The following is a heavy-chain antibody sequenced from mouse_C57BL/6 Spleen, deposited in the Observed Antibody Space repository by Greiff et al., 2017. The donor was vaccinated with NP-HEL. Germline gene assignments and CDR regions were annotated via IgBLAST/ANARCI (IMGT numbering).Heavy chain of an antibody. CDR3: AISRVVYCYDY. V-gene: IGHV1-31*01. CDR2: IYPYNGVS. J-gene: IGHJ2*01. CDR1: GYSFTGYY. Sequence: EVQLQQSGPELVKPGASVKISCKASGYSFTGYYMHWVKQSHGNILDWIGYIYPYNGVSSYNQKFKGKAKLTVDKSSSTAYMERRSLTSEDSAVYFCAISRVVYCYDYLGQGTTLTVSS. D-gene: IGHD1-1*02.